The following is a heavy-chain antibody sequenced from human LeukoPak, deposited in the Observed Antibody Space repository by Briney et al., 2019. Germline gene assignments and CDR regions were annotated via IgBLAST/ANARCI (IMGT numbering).Heavy chain of an antibody. J-gene: IGHJ4*02. V-gene: IGHV3-30*18. Sequence: GRSLRLSCAASGFTFSSYGVHWVRQAPGKGLEWVAVISYDGSNKYYADSVKGRFTISRDNSKNTLYLQMNSLRAEDTAVYYCAKGDYYDSSGFYSQDPFDYWGQGTLVTVSS. CDR1: GFTFSSYG. CDR3: AKGDYYDSSGFYSQDPFDY. D-gene: IGHD3-22*01. CDR2: ISYDGSNK.